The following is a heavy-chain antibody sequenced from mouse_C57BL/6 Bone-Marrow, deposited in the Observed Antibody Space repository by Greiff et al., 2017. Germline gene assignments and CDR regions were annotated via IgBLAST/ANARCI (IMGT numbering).Heavy chain of an antibody. V-gene: IGHV2-3*01. CDR1: GFSLTSYG. D-gene: IGHD2-1*01. CDR2: IWGDGST. J-gene: IGHJ4*01. Sequence: VMLVESGPGLVAPSQSLSITCTVSGFSLTSYGVSWVRQPPGKGLEWLGVIWGDGSTNYHSALLSRLSISKDNSKSQVFLKLNSLQTDDTATYYCAKPGGNYPYYAMDYWGQGTSVTVSS. CDR3: AKPGGNYPYYAMDY.